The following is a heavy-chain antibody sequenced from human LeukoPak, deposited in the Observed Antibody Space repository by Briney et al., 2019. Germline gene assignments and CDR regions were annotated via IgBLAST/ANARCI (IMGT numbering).Heavy chain of an antibody. J-gene: IGHJ6*04. D-gene: IGHD3-10*01. CDR3: ARGDSRGSITMVRGVIINSVGMDV. Sequence: GGSLRLSCAASGFTFSSYDMHWVRQATGKGLEWVSAIGTAGDPYYPGSVKGRFTISRENAKSSLYLQMNSLRAGDTAVYYCARGDSRGSITMVRGVIINSVGMDVWGKGTTVTVSS. CDR2: IGTAGDP. CDR1: GFTFSSYD. V-gene: IGHV3-13*05.